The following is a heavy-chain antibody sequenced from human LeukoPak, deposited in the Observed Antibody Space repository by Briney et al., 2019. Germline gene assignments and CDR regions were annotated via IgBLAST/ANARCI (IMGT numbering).Heavy chain of an antibody. CDR1: GFTFSSYA. Sequence: AGGSLRLSCAASGFTFSSYAMSWVRQAPGKGLEWVSAISGSGGSTYYADSVKGRFTISRDNSKNTLYLQMNSLRAEDTAVYYCAKPVAGDYYYYGMDVWGQGTTVTVSS. CDR3: AKPVAGDYYYYGMDV. CDR2: ISGSGGST. J-gene: IGHJ6*02. D-gene: IGHD6-19*01. V-gene: IGHV3-23*01.